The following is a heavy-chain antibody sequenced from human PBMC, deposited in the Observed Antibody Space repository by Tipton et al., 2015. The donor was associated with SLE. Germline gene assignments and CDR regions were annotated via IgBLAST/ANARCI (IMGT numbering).Heavy chain of an antibody. CDR1: GGSISSYY. CDR2: IYYSGST. D-gene: IGHD3-10*01. J-gene: IGHJ4*02. CDR3: AREGGGYYGSGSPIWTPSFDY. Sequence: TLSLTCTVSGGSISSYYWSWIRQPPGKGLEWIGYIYYSGSTNYNPSLKSRVTISVDTSKNQFSPKLSSVTAADTAVYYCAREGGGYYGSGSPIWTPSFDYWGQGTLVTVSS. V-gene: IGHV4-59*01.